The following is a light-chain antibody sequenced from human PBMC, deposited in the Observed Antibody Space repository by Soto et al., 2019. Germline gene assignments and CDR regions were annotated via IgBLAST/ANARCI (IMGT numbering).Light chain of an antibody. Sequence: DIQMTQSPSTLSASVGDRVTITCRASQSISSWLAWYQQKPGRAPKLLIYKASSLETGVPSRFSGSGSGTEFSLIVNSLQPDDFASYYCQQDGSSSPWTFGRGTKVDIK. J-gene: IGKJ1*01. V-gene: IGKV1-5*03. CDR2: KAS. CDR3: QQDGSSSPWT. CDR1: QSISSW.